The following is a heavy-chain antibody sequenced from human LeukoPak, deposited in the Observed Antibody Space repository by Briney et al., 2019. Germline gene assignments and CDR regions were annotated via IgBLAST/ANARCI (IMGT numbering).Heavy chain of an antibody. J-gene: IGHJ4*02. CDR3: ARDHYYDSSGYSVY. D-gene: IGHD3-22*01. CDR1: GGSISSYY. Sequence: SETLSLTCTVSGGSISSYYWGWIRQPPGKGLEWIGTIYYSGNTYYNPSLKSRATISIDTSRNLFSLKLSSVTAADTAVYYCARDHYYDSSGYSVYWGQGTLVTVSS. CDR2: IYYSGNT. V-gene: IGHV4-39*07.